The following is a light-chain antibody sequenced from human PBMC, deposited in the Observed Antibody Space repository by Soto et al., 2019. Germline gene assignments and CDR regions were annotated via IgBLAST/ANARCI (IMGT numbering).Light chain of an antibody. CDR3: SSYTSNSTPYV. V-gene: IGLV2-14*01. CDR1: SSDVGGYNY. CDR2: EVS. Sequence: QSALTQPASVSGSPGQSITISCTGTSSDVGGYNYVSWYQQHPGKAPKLMIYEVSNRPSGVSNRFSGSKSGNTASLTISGLQDEDEADYYCSSYTSNSTPYVFGTGTKVTVL. J-gene: IGLJ1*01.